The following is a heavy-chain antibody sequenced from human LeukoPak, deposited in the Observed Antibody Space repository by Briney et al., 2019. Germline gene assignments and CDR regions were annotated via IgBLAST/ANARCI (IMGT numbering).Heavy chain of an antibody. D-gene: IGHD4-11*01. J-gene: IGHJ4*02. Sequence: PGGSLRLSCAASGFTFSSYSMNWVRQAPGKGLEWVAVIWYDGSNKYYADSVKGRFTISRDNSKNTLYLQMNSLRAEDTAVYYCARDPLTTVTTKPLDYWGQGTLVTVSS. CDR1: GFTFSSYS. CDR3: ARDPLTTVTTKPLDY. V-gene: IGHV3-33*08. CDR2: IWYDGSNK.